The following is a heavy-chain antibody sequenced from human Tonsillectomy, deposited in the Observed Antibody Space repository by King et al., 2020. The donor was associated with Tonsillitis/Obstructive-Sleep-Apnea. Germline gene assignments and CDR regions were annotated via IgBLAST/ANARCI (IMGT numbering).Heavy chain of an antibody. CDR2: ISGYNGNT. D-gene: IGHD3-10*01. CDR3: ARGGNYYGSGHLYYYGMDV. J-gene: IGHJ6*02. V-gene: IGHV1-18*01. Sequence: VQLVESGAEVKKPGASVKVSCKASGYTFTNYGISWVRQAPGQGLEWMGWISGYNGNTNYAQKFQDRVTMTTDTSTSTAYMELRSLRSDDTAVYYCARGGNYYGSGHLYYYGMDVWGQGTTVTVSS. CDR1: GYTFTNYG.